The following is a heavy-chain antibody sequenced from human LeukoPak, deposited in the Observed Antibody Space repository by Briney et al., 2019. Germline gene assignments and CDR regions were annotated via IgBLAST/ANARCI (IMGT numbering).Heavy chain of an antibody. Sequence: PSETLSLTCTVSGVSISSYYWSWIRQPAGKGREWIGRIYTSGSTNYNPSLKSRVTMSVDTSKNQFSLKLSSVTAADTAVYYCARVIAVAVREYYFDYWGQGTLVTVSS. CDR1: GVSISSYY. CDR3: ARVIAVAVREYYFDY. D-gene: IGHD6-19*01. CDR2: IYTSGST. V-gene: IGHV4-4*07. J-gene: IGHJ4*02.